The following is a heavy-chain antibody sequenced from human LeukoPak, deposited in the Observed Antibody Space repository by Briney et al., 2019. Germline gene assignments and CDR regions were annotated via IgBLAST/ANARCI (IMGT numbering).Heavy chain of an antibody. V-gene: IGHV3-21*01. J-gene: IGHJ4*02. CDR1: GFTFSSYS. D-gene: IGHD1-26*01. CDR2: ISSSSSYI. Sequence: GGSLRLSCAASGFTFSSYSMNWVRQAPGKGLEWVSSISSSSSYIYYADSVKGRFTISRDNAKNSLYLQMNSLRAEGTAVYYCARDSGSSKSAGSYIDYWGQGTLATVSS. CDR3: ARDSGSSKSAGSYIDY.